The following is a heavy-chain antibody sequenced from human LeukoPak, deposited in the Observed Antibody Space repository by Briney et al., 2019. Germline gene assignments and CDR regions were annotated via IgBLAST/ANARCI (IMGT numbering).Heavy chain of an antibody. V-gene: IGHV3-9*01. D-gene: IGHD3-16*01. Sequence: GGSLRLSCAASGFIFDDYAMHWVRQAPGKGLEWVSGISWNSGSIGYADSVKGRFTISTDNAKNSLYLQVNSLRAEDTALYYCARGSDYGDYWGQGTLVTVSS. CDR1: GFIFDDYA. CDR2: ISWNSGSI. CDR3: ARGSDYGDY. J-gene: IGHJ4*02.